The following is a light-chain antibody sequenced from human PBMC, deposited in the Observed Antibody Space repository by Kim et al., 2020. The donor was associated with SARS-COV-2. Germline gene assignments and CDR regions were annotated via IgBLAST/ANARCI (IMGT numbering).Light chain of an antibody. CDR2: AAS. Sequence: DIQMTQSPSSLSASVGDRVPITCRSSQGIANHLAWYQQKPGKVPKLLIYAASTLHSGVPSRFSGSGSGTDFTLTISSLQPEDVATYYCQKYNIAPHTFGQGTKVDIK. CDR3: QKYNIAPHT. CDR1: QGIANH. J-gene: IGKJ1*01. V-gene: IGKV1-27*01.